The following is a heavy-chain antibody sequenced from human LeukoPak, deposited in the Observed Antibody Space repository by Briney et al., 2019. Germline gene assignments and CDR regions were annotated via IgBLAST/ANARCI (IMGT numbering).Heavy chain of an antibody. J-gene: IGHJ5*02. CDR2: INPSGGST. Sequence: ASVKVSSKASGYTFTSYYMHWVRQAPGQGLEWMGIINPSGGSTSYAQKFQGRVTMTRNTSISTAYMELSSLRSEDTAVYYCARGRRDWFDPWGQGTLVTVSS. CDR1: GYTFTSYY. V-gene: IGHV1-46*01. CDR3: ARGRRDWFDP.